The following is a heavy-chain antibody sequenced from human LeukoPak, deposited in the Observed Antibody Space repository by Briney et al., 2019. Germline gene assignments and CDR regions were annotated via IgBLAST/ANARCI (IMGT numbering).Heavy chain of an antibody. J-gene: IGHJ4*02. CDR1: GFTVSNNY. CDR2: INYNGGNT. CDR3: ATWNGYHHVY. D-gene: IGHD3-3*01. Sequence: QPGGSLRLSCAASGFTVSNNYMNWVRQAPEKGLEYVSAINYNGGNTYYADSVKGRFTISRDNSKNTLYLQMGSLRPEDMAVYYCATWNGYHHVYWGQGTLVTVSS. V-gene: IGHV3-64*02.